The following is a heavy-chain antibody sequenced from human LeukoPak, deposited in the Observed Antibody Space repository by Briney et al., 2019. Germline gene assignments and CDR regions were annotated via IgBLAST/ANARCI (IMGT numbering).Heavy chain of an antibody. CDR3: ARWDYDSSGYALYYFDY. CDR1: GYTFTSYA. D-gene: IGHD3-22*01. J-gene: IGHJ4*02. V-gene: IGHV7-4-1*02. CDR2: INTNTGNP. Sequence: ASVKVSCKGSGYTFTSYAMNWVRQAPGQGLEWMGWINTNTGNPTYAQGFTGRFVFSLDTSVSTAYLQISSLKAEDTAVYYCARWDYDSSGYALYYFDYWGQGTLVTVSS.